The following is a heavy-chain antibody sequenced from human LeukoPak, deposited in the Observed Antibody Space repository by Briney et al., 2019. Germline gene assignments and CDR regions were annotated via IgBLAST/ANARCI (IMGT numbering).Heavy chain of an antibody. J-gene: IGHJ4*02. CDR3: AKGQWLGPLDY. D-gene: IGHD6-19*01. CDR1: GFTFDDYA. Sequence: GGSLRLSCAASGFTFDDYAMHWVRQAPGKGLEWISGISWNSGSIGYADSVKGRFTISRDNAKNSLYLQMSSLRAEDTALYYCAKGQWLGPLDYWGQGTLVTVSS. CDR2: ISWNSGSI. V-gene: IGHV3-9*01.